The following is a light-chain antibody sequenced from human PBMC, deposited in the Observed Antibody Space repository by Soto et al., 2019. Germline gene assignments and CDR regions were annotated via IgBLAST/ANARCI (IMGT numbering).Light chain of an antibody. CDR2: KAS. V-gene: IGKV1-5*03. CDR3: QQYNSYPWT. Sequence: DIQMTQSPSTLSPSVGDRVTVTCRAGQSINSRLAWYQQKPGKAPKLLIYKASNLESGVPSRFSGTGSGAEFTLTISSLQPDDSATYYCQQYNSYPWTFGQGTEVEIK. J-gene: IGKJ1*01. CDR1: QSINSR.